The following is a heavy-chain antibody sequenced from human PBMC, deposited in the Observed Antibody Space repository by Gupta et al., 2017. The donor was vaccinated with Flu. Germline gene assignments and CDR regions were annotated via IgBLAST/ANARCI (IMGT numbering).Heavy chain of an antibody. D-gene: IGHD2-2*01. V-gene: IGHV3-23*01. J-gene: IGHJ4*02. CDR3: AKGGGYCSSTSCLGRGYYFDY. Sequence: VRQAPGKGREWVSAIRGSGSSTDYADSVKGRFTISRDNSKNTLYLQMNSLRAEDTAVYYCAKGGGYCSSTSCLGRGYYFDYWGQGTLVTVSS. CDR2: IRGSGSST.